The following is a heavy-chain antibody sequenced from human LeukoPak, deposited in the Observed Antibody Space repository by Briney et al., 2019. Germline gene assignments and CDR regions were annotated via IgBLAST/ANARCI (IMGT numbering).Heavy chain of an antibody. CDR2: ISSSGSTI. CDR1: GFTFSSYE. J-gene: IGHJ4*02. V-gene: IGHV3-48*03. Sequence: GGSLRLSCAAFGFTFSSYEMNWVRQAPGKGLEWVSYISSSGSTIYYADSVKGRFTISRDNAKNSLFLQINSLRAEDTAVYYCAREILAPGKTHDYWGQGTLVTVSS. CDR3: AREILAPGKTHDY.